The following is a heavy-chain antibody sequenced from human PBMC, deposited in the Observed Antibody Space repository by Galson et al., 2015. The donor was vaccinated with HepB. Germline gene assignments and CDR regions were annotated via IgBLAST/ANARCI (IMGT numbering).Heavy chain of an antibody. Sequence: SLRLSCAASGFTFNTYAIHWVRQAPGKGLECVAVISYDGSNKYYADSVKGRFSVSRDNSKNTLYLQMNSLRAEDTAVYYCARPHIYRPGLDYGGYAGPLYYYYGLDVWGQGTTVTVSS. CDR1: GFTFNTYA. J-gene: IGHJ6*02. V-gene: IGHV3-30-3*01. CDR3: ARPHIYRPGLDYGGYAGPLYYYYGLDV. CDR2: ISYDGSNK. D-gene: IGHD4-17*01.